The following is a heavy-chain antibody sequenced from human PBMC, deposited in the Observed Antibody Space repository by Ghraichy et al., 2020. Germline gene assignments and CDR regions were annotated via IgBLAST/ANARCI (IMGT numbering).Heavy chain of an antibody. V-gene: IGHV3-23*01. Sequence: GESLNISCAASGLAFSGYAMNWVRQAPGKGLEWVSDISGSGGSTYYADSVKGRFTISRDNSKNTLYLQMNSLRAEDTAVYYCAHIAAPGTRGRFVDYWGQGTLVTVSS. J-gene: IGHJ4*02. CDR3: AHIAAPGTRGRFVDY. CDR2: ISGSGGST. D-gene: IGHD6-13*01. CDR1: GLAFSGYA.